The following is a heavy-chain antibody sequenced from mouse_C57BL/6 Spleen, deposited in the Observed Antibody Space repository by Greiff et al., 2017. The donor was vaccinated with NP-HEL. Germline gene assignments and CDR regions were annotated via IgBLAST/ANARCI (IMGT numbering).Heavy chain of an antibody. D-gene: IGHD2-4*01. J-gene: IGHJ1*03. CDR2: INPNNGGT. Sequence: EVQLQQSGPELVKPGASVKLSCKASGYTFTDYYMHWVHQSHGKSLEWIGYINPNNGGTSYNQKFKGKATLTVNKSSSTAYRELRSLTSEDSAVNYCARQEFQLRVWYFDVWGTGTTVTVSS. CDR3: ARQEFQLRVWYFDV. CDR1: GYTFTDYY. V-gene: IGHV1-22*01.